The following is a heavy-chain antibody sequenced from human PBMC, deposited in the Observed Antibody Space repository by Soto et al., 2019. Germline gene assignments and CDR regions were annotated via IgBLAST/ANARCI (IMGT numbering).Heavy chain of an antibody. Sequence: PGGSLRLSCAASGFTFSNAWMNWVRQAPGKGLEWVGRIKSKIDGGTIDYAAPVKDRFTISRDNSKNTLYLQMNSLRAEDTAVYYCARGYCSGGSCYGFNWFDPWGQGTLVTVSS. V-gene: IGHV3-15*07. CDR1: GFTFSNAW. CDR2: IKSKIDGGTI. CDR3: ARGYCSGGSCYGFNWFDP. D-gene: IGHD2-15*01. J-gene: IGHJ5*02.